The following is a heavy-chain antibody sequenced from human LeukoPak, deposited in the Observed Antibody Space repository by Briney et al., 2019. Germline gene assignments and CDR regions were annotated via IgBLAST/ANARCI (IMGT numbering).Heavy chain of an antibody. CDR1: GFTFSTYW. V-gene: IGHV3-7*01. Sequence: VGSLRLSCATSGFTFSTYWMSWVRQAPGKGLEWVANIKQDGSETYYADSVKGRFTIFRDNAKNALYLQMDSLSVADTAVYYCANGDGFDYWGQGTLVIVSS. D-gene: IGHD5-24*01. CDR3: ANGDGFDY. CDR2: IKQDGSET. J-gene: IGHJ4*02.